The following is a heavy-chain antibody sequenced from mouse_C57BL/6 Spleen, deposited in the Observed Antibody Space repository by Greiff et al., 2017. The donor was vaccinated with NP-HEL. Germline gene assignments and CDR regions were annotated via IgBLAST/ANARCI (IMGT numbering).Heavy chain of an antibody. D-gene: IGHD1-1*01. J-gene: IGHJ3*01. V-gene: IGHV1-69*01. CDR1: GYTFTSYW. CDR3: ARRGYYYGSSWEFAY. CDR2: IDPSDSYT. Sequence: VQLQQPGAELVMPGASVKLSCKASGYTFTSYWMHWVKQRPGQGLEWIGEIDPSDSYTNYNQKFKGKSTLTVDKSSSTAYMQLSSLTSEDSAVYYCARRGYYYGSSWEFAYWGQGTLVTVSA.